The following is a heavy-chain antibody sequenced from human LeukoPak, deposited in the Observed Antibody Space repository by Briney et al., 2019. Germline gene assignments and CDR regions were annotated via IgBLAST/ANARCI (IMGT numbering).Heavy chain of an antibody. CDR1: GYSSTSYW. Sequence: GESLKISCKGSGYSSTSYWISWVRQMPGKGLEWMGRIDPSDSYTNYSPSFQGHVTISADKSISTAYLQWSSLKASDTAMYYCASTQQPTHSVWGQGTLVTVSS. V-gene: IGHV5-10-1*01. CDR3: ASTQQPTHSV. D-gene: IGHD6-13*01. CDR2: IDPSDSYT. J-gene: IGHJ4*02.